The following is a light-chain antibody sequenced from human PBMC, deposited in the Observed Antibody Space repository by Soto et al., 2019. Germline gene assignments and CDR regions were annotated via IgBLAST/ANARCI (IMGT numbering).Light chain of an antibody. Sequence: QSALTQPASVSGSPGQSITISCTGTSSDVGGYNYVSWYQQHPGKAPKLMIYEVNNRPSGVSNRFSGSKSGNTASLTISGLQAEDEADYYCSSYTSNDVVFGGGTKVTVL. V-gene: IGLV2-14*01. J-gene: IGLJ2*01. CDR1: SSDVGGYNY. CDR3: SSYTSNDVV. CDR2: EVN.